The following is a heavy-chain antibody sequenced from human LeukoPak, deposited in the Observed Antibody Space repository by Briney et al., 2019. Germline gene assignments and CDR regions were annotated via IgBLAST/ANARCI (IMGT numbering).Heavy chain of an antibody. CDR1: GYRFNAYW. J-gene: IGHJ4*02. CDR2: LYPGDSDT. CDR3: ARASRDGYNQNFDY. D-gene: IGHD5-24*01. Sequence: GESLKISCKGSGYRFNAYWIAWVRQMPGKGLEWMGILYPGDSDTRYSPSFQGQVTISADRSISTAYLQWSSLKASDTAMYYCARASRDGYNQNFDYWGQGTLVTVSS. V-gene: IGHV5-51*01.